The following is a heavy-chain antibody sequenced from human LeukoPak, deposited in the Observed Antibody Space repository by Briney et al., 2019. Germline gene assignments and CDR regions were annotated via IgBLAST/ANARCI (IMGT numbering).Heavy chain of an antibody. V-gene: IGHV3-7*02. CDR2: INQGGTER. D-gene: IGHD1-1*01. Sequence: GGSLRLSCAASGFTFRSYWMSWVRQAPGKGLEWVANINQGGTERYVDSVKGRFTISRDNAKNSLYLQMNSLRAEDTAVYYCAKTVQRYHGYYYGMDVWGQGTTVTVSS. J-gene: IGHJ6*02. CDR3: AKTVQRYHGYYYGMDV. CDR1: GFTFRSYW.